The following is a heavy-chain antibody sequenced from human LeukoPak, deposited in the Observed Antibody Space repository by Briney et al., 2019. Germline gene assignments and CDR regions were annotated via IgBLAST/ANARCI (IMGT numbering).Heavy chain of an antibody. CDR2: ITTNSGNP. Sequence: ASVKVSCKASGYTSTTYGINCVRQAPGQGLEWMGWITTNSGNPTYAQGFTGRLVFSLDTSVRTTYLQISSLKAEDTAIYYCARGRGYCSDSICYFDYWGQGTLVTVSS. D-gene: IGHD2-15*01. V-gene: IGHV7-4-1*02. CDR3: ARGRGYCSDSICYFDY. CDR1: GYTSTTYG. J-gene: IGHJ4*02.